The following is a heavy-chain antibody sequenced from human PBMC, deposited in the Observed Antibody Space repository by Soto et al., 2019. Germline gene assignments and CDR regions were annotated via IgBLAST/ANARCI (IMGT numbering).Heavy chain of an antibody. CDR3: ARGVVVVTHPYYYGMDV. CDR1: GGTFSSYA. Sequence: QVQLVQSGAEVKKPGSSVKVSCKASGGTFSSYAISWVRQAPGQGLEWMGGIIPIFGTANYAQKFQGRVTITADDSTSTAYMELTSLRSADTAVYYCARGVVVVTHPYYYGMDVWGQGTTVTVSS. J-gene: IGHJ6*02. CDR2: IIPIFGTA. D-gene: IGHD2-21*01. V-gene: IGHV1-69*12.